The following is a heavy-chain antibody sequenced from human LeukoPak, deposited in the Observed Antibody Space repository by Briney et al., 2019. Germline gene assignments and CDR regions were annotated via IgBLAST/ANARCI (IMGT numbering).Heavy chain of an antibody. J-gene: IGHJ4*02. CDR2: IIPIFGTA. V-gene: IGHV1-69*01. Sequence: SVNVSCTASGGTFSSYAISWVRQAPGQGLEWMGGIIPIFGTANYAQKFQGRVTITADESTSTAYMELSSLRSEDTAVYYCARDLLTGKDYWGQGTLVTVSS. CDR1: GGTFSSYA. CDR3: ARDLLTGKDY. D-gene: IGHD7-27*01.